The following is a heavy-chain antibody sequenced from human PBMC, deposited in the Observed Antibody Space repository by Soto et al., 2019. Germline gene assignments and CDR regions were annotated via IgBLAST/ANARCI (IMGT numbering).Heavy chain of an antibody. D-gene: IGHD2-15*01. Sequence: VSGPTLVNPTQTLTLTCTFSGFSLTTTGAGVGWIRQPPGKALEWLALIYWDDDKRYSPSLKSRLTITKDTSRNQVVLRMTNMDPVETATYYFEQFRGGPNYFASWAQGTLVTVSS. CDR3: EQFRGGPNYFAS. V-gene: IGHV2-5*02. CDR1: GFSLTTTGAG. CDR2: IYWDDDK. J-gene: IGHJ4*02.